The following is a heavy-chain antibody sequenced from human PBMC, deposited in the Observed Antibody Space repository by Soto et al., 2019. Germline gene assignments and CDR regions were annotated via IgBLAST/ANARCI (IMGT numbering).Heavy chain of an antibody. J-gene: IGHJ6*02. CDR3: ARRPSSHYVDDDYYGMDV. Sequence: QVQLVQSGAEVKKPGSSVKVSCKASGGTFSSYAISWVRQAPGQGLEWMGGIIPICGTANYAQKFQGRVTITAAESPSTAYLVLSRLSSADTAVYYCARRPSSHYVDDDYYGMDVWGQGTTVTVSS. CDR2: IIPICGTA. D-gene: IGHD4-4*01. V-gene: IGHV1-69*12. CDR1: GGTFSSYA.